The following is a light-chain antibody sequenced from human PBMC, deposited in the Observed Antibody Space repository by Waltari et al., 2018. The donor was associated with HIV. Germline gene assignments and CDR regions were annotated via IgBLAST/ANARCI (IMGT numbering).Light chain of an antibody. CDR1: RSDVATFTL. CDR2: EVS. Sequence: QSALTQPASVSGAPGQSLTIPCTRTRSDVATFTLVSWYQQHPGKAPKLMIYEVSKRPSGVSDRFSGSKAGDTASLTISGLQAEDEADYYCCSYVSNVIFGGGTKLTVL. V-gene: IGLV2-23*02. J-gene: IGLJ2*01. CDR3: CSYVSNVI.